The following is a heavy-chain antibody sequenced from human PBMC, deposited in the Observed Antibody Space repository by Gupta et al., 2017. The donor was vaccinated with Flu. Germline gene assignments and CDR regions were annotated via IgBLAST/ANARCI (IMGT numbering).Heavy chain of an antibody. V-gene: IGHV3-74*01. CDR1: GFTFKNYW. CDR3: GSVFEY. Sequence: EVQRVESGGGLVQPGGALRLSCAASGFTFKNYWIHWVRQAPGKGLEWVARIDGEGRGTSYADSVKGRFTISRDNAKNTASLQMNSLRDEDTAVYYCGSVFEYWGQGTLVTVSS. CDR2: IDGEGRGT. J-gene: IGHJ4*02.